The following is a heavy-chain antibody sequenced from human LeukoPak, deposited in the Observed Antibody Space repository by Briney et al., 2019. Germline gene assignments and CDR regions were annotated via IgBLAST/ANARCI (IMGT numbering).Heavy chain of an antibody. CDR2: IYHRGST. J-gene: IGHJ4*02. CDR3: ARAPLPEDYFDY. CDR1: GYSISSACY. V-gene: IGHV4-38-2*02. Sequence: SETLSLTCTVSGYSISSACYWGWIRQPPGKGLEWIGSIYHRGSTYCNPSLKSRVTISVDTSKNQFSLKLSSVTAADTAMYYCARAPLPEDYFDYWGQGTLVTVSS. D-gene: IGHD1-26*01.